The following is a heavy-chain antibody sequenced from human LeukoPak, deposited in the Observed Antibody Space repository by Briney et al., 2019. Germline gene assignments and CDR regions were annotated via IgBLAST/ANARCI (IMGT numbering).Heavy chain of an antibody. J-gene: IGHJ4*02. CDR1: GFTFSTCA. CDR3: AKDRARSAAAATGDY. CDR2: ISASGGST. Sequence: PGGSLRLSCVASGFTFSTCAMSWVRQAPGKGLEWVSGISASGGSTYYADSVKGRFTISRDSSKNTLYLQMNNLRAEDTAVYYCAKDRARSAAAATGDYWGQGTLVAVSS. D-gene: IGHD6-13*01. V-gene: IGHV3-23*01.